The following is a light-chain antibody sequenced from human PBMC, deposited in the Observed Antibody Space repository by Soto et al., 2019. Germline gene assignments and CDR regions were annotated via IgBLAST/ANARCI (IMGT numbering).Light chain of an antibody. J-gene: IGKJ1*01. Sequence: DIQMTQSPSSLSASVGDRVTITCRASQSISSYLNWYQQKPGKAPKLLIYAASSLQSGVPSRFSGSGSGTDFTLTISSLQPEDCATYVCQQSYSTPRGTFGQGTKVEIK. V-gene: IGKV1-39*01. CDR2: AAS. CDR3: QQSYSTPRGT. CDR1: QSISSY.